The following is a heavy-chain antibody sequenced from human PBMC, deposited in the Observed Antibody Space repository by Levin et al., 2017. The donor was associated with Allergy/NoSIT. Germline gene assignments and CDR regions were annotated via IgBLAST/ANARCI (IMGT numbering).Heavy chain of an antibody. D-gene: IGHD3-16*02. CDR3: ARRDYVWGGYRHRAFDI. Sequence: SQTPSLPCVVYGGSFSDYYWSWIRQPPGKGLEWIGEINHSGSTDYNPSLKSRVTIPVDTSKHQFSLKLRSVTAADTAVYYCARRDYVWGGYRHRAFDIWGRGTMVTVSS. CDR2: INHSGST. J-gene: IGHJ3*02. V-gene: IGHV4-34*01. CDR1: GGSFSDYY.